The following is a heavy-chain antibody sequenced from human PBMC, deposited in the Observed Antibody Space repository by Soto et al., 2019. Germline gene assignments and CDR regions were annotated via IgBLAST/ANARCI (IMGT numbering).Heavy chain of an antibody. CDR2: ISYDGSNK. CDR3: TKEGFPYDDDYYYYYGMDV. CDR1: GFTFSSYG. Sequence: QVQLVESGGGVVQPGRSLRLSCAASGFTFSSYGMHWVRQAPGKGLEWVAVISYDGSNKYYLDSGKGRFTISRDNSKNTPYLQMSSLSAEDTHIYYCTKEGFPYDDDYYYYYGMDVWGQGTTVTVSS. D-gene: IGHD3-16*01. J-gene: IGHJ6*02. V-gene: IGHV3-30*18.